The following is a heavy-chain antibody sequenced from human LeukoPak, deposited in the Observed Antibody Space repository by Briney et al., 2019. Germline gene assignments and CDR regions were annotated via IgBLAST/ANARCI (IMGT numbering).Heavy chain of an antibody. CDR2: IYYSGST. CDR3: AREGRSFDY. Sequence: SETLSLTCTVSGGSISSYYWSWIRQPPGKGLEWIGYIYYSGSTNYNPSLKSRVTISVDTSKNKFSLKLSSVTAADTAVYYCAREGRSFDYWGQGTLVTVSS. V-gene: IGHV4-59*01. D-gene: IGHD3-16*02. CDR1: GGSISSYY. J-gene: IGHJ4*02.